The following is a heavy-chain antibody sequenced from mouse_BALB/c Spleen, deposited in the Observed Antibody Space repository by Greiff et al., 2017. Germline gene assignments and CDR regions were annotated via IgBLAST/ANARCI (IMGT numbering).Heavy chain of an antibody. V-gene: IGHV5-12-2*01. J-gene: IGHJ3*01. CDR3: ARHEARATYWFAY. CDR1: GFTFSSYT. D-gene: IGHD3-1*01. CDR2: ISNGGGST. Sequence: EVQVVESGGGLVQPGGSLKLSCAASGFTFSSYTMSWVRQTPEKRLEWVAYISNGGGSTYYPDTVKGRFTISRDNAKNTLYLQMSSLKSEDTAMYYCARHEARATYWFAYWGQGTLVTVSA.